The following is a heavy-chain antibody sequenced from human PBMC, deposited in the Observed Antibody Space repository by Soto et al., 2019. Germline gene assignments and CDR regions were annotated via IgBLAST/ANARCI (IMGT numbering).Heavy chain of an antibody. J-gene: IGHJ3*02. CDR1: GFTFSSYW. V-gene: IGHV3-74*01. Sequence: EVQLVESGGGLVQPGGSLRLSCAASGFTFSSYWMHWVRQAPGKGLVWVSRINSDGSSTSYADSVKGRFTISRDNAKNTLYLQMNSLRAEDTAVYYCARERLGVRVTTKSNGFDIWGQGTMVTVSS. CDR3: ARERLGVRVTTKSNGFDI. CDR2: INSDGSST. D-gene: IGHD4-17*01.